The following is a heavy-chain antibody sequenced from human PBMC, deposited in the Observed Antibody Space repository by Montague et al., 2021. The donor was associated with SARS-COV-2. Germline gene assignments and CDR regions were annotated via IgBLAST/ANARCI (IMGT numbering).Heavy chain of an antibody. CDR2: ISWNSGSI. V-gene: IGHV3-9*01. D-gene: IGHD6-19*01. CDR3: AKDMGGAVAVPPHYYYYGMDV. CDR1: GFTFDDCA. J-gene: IGHJ6*02. Sequence: SLRLSCAASGFTFDDCAMHWVRQAPGKGLEWVSGISWNSGSIGYADSVKGRFTISRDNAKNSLYLQMNSLRAEDTALYYCAKDMGGAVAVPPHYYYYGMDVWGQGTTVTVSS.